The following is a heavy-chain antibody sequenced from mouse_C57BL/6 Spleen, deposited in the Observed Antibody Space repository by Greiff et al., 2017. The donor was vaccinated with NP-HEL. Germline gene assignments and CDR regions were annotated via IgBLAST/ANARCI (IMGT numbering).Heavy chain of an antibody. V-gene: IGHV10-3*01. CDR3: VRDHDYGSSHYWYFDV. J-gene: IGHJ1*03. CDR1: GFTFNTYA. Sequence: EADGGLVQPKGSLKLSCAASGFTFNTYAMHWVRQAPGKGLEWVARIRSKSSNYATYYADSVKDRFTISRDDSQSMLYLQMNNLKTEDTAMYYCVRDHDYGSSHYWYFDVWGTGTTVTVSS. CDR2: IRSKSSNYAT. D-gene: IGHD1-1*01.